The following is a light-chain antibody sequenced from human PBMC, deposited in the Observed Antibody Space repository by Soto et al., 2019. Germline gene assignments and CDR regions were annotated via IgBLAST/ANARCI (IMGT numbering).Light chain of an antibody. V-gene: IGLV1-40*01. J-gene: IGLJ1*01. CDR3: QSYESSLSGYV. Sequence: QSVLTQPPSVSGAPGQRVTVSCTGGSXNIGAGYDVHWYQQLRGTAPKLLIYGNKNRPSGVPDRFSASKSGTSASLAITGLQAEDEADYYCQSYESSLSGYVFGTGTKVTVL. CDR2: GNK. CDR1: SXNIGAGYD.